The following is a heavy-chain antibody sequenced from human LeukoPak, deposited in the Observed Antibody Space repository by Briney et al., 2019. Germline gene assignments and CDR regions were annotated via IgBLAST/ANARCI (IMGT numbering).Heavy chain of an antibody. D-gene: IGHD3-10*01. CDR1: GGSISSSSYY. CDR3: ASNDYYTSRWFFDY. CDR2: IYYSGST. J-gene: IGHJ4*02. V-gene: IGHV4-39*01. Sequence: KPSETLSLTCTVSGGSISSSSYYWGWIRQPPGKGLEWIGSIYYSGSTFYNPSLNSRVTISVDTSKNQFSLKLSSVTAADTAVYYCASNDYYTSRWFFDYWGQGTLVTVSS.